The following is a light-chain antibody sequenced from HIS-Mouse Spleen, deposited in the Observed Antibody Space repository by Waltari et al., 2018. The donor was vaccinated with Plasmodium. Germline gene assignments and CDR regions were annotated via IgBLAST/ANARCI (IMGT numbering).Light chain of an antibody. CDR3: QVWDSSSDHRV. CDR2: DDS. V-gene: IGLV3-21*03. J-gene: IGLJ3*02. CDR1: NIGTKS. Sequence: SYVLTQPPSVSVAPGKTARITCRGNNIGTKSVHWYKQTPGQAPVLVVYDDSDRPSGIPERFSGSNSGNTATLTISRVEAGDEADYYCQVWDSSSDHRVFGGGTKLTVL.